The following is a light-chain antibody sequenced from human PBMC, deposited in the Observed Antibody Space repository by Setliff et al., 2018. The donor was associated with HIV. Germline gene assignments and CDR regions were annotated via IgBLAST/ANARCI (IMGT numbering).Light chain of an antibody. J-gene: IGLJ1*01. CDR1: SSDVGGYNY. Sequence: QSVLTQPASVSGSPGQSITISCTGTSSDVGGYNYVSWYQQHPGKVPKLIIYDVTKRPSGVPDRFSGSKSGNSASLTISGLQADDEADYYCCSYAGSYINYVFGTGTKVTVL. CDR3: CSYAGSYINYV. V-gene: IGLV2-11*01. CDR2: DVT.